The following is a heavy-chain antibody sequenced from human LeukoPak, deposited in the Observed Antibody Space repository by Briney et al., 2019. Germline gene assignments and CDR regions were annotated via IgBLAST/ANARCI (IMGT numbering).Heavy chain of an antibody. CDR2: IYYSGST. D-gene: IGHD3-22*01. CDR1: GGSISSGDYY. J-gene: IGHJ4*02. Sequence: SQTLSLTCTVSGGSISSGDYYWSWIRQPPGKGLEWIGYIYYSGSTSYNPSLKSRVTILVDTSKNQFSLKLSSVTAADTAVYYCARDTYDSSGYFDYWGQGTLVTVSS. V-gene: IGHV4-30-4*08. CDR3: ARDTYDSSGYFDY.